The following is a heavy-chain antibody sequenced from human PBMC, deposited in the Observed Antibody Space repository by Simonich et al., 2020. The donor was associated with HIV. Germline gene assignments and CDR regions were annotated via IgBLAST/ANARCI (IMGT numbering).Heavy chain of an antibody. CDR3: ATDLNWSGG. CDR2: IKYDGSEK. D-gene: IGHD1-1*01. CDR1: GFTFSSYW. Sequence: EVQLVESGGDLVQPGGSLRLSCAASGFTFSSYWMNWVRQAPGKGLEWVDNIKYDGSEKVYVDSVKGRFTISRDNAKNSLDLQMNSLRAEDTAVYYCATDLNWSGGWGQGTLVTVSS. V-gene: IGHV3-7*01. J-gene: IGHJ4*02.